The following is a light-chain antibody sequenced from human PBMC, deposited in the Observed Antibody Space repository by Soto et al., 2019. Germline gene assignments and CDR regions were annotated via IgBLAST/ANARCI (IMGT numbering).Light chain of an antibody. CDR2: GAS. Sequence: ETVLTQSPGTLSLSPGERATLSCRASQSIDSNYLAWYQQKPGQAPRLLIYGASSRATGTPDRFSGSGSGTDFTLTISRLEAEDFAVYYCQQSGDSSGWTFGQGTKVDIK. CDR3: QQSGDSSGWT. V-gene: IGKV3-20*01. J-gene: IGKJ1*01. CDR1: QSIDSNY.